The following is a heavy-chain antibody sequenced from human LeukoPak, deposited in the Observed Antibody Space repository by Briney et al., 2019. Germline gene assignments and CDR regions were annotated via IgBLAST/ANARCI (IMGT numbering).Heavy chain of an antibody. CDR1: GFTFSSYT. D-gene: IGHD3-9*01. CDR2: IYYSGST. V-gene: IGHV4-39*07. Sequence: PGGSLRLSCAASGFTFSSYTMNWVRQPPGKGLEWIGSIYYSGSTYYNPSLKSRVTISVDTSKNQFSLKLSSVTAADTAVYYCARDMGGGDYDILTGYLRGGFDYWGQGTLVTVSS. J-gene: IGHJ4*02. CDR3: ARDMGGGDYDILTGYLRGGFDY.